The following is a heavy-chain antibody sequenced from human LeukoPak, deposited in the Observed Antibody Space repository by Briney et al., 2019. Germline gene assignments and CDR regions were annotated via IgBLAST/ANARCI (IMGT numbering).Heavy chain of an antibody. V-gene: IGHV3-38-3*01. CDR1: GFTVSSNE. CDR3: AKISGYYPFEY. CDR2: ISGGST. D-gene: IGHD3-22*01. Sequence: GGSLRLSCAASGFTVSSNEMSWVRQAPGKGLEWVSSISGGSTYYADSRKGRFTISRDNSKNTLHLQMNSLRAEDTAVYYCAKISGYYPFEYWGQGTLVTVSS. J-gene: IGHJ4*02.